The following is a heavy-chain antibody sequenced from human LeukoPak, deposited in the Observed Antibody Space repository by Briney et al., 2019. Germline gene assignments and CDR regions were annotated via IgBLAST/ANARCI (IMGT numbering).Heavy chain of an antibody. CDR3: ARDTERFTS. Sequence: SVKVSCKASGYTFTSYYMHWVRQAPGQGLEWMGGIIPMFGPNYAQKFQDRVTITADESTNTAYMELSSLRSEDTALYYCARDTERFTSWGQGTLVTVSS. CDR2: IIPMFGP. D-gene: IGHD2-8*02. J-gene: IGHJ5*01. CDR1: GYTFTSYY. V-gene: IGHV1-69*13.